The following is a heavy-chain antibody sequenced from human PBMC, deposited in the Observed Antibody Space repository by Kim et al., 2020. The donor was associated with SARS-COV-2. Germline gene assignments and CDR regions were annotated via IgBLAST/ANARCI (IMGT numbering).Heavy chain of an antibody. CDR2: INSDGSTT. D-gene: IGHD6-19*01. Sequence: GGSLRLSCTASGFTFSNYWMHWVRQPPGKGLVWVSRINSDGSTTSYADSVKGRFTISRDNAKNTLYLQVNGLRAEDTAVYSCARGLGGTSGSDSWGQGTLVTVSS. CDR1: GFTFSNYW. J-gene: IGHJ4*02. V-gene: IGHV3-74*01. CDR3: ARGLGGTSGSDS.